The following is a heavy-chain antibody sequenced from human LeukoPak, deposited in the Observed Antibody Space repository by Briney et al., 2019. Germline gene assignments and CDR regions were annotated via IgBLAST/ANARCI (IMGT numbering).Heavy chain of an antibody. J-gene: IGHJ6*02. V-gene: IGHV4-59*13. CDR2: IYYSGST. CDR1: GGSISPYY. Sequence: PSETLSLTCTVSGGSISPYYWSWIRQPPGKGLEWIGYIYYSGSTNYNPSLKSRVTISVDTSKNQFSLKLSSVTAADTAVYYCGSQKTPSSSSHYYCYGMDVWGQGTTVTVSS. D-gene: IGHD6-6*01. CDR3: GSQKTPSSSSHYYCYGMDV.